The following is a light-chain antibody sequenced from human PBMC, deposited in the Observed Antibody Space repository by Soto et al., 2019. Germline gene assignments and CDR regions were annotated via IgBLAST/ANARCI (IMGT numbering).Light chain of an antibody. V-gene: IGKV3-20*01. J-gene: IGKJ1*01. Sequence: EIVLTQSPGTLSLSPGERATLSCRASQSVSSSYLAWYQQKPGQAPRLLIYGASSRATGIPDRFSGSGSGTDFTLNISRLEHEDFAVYYCQQYGSSPRTFGQGTNVEIK. CDR2: GAS. CDR3: QQYGSSPRT. CDR1: QSVSSSY.